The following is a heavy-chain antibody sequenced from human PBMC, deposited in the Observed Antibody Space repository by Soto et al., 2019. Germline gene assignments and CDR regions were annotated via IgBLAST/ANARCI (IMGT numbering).Heavy chain of an antibody. CDR3: ARIYCSGGSCLNYYYYYGMDV. V-gene: IGHV2-5*02. CDR2: IYWDDDK. D-gene: IGHD2-15*01. Sequence: SGPTLVNPTQTLTLTCTFSGFSLSTSGVGVGWIRQPPGKALEWLALIYWDDDKRYSPSLKSRLTITKDTSKNQVVLTMTNMDPVDTATYYCARIYCSGGSCLNYYYYYGMDVWGQGTTVTVSS. J-gene: IGHJ6*02. CDR1: GFSLSTSGVG.